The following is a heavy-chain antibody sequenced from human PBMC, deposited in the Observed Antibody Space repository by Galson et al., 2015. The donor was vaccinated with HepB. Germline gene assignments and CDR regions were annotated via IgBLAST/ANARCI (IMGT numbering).Heavy chain of an antibody. CDR1: GYTFTGYY. D-gene: IGHD6-13*01. CDR3: AREPSGGSWHPFNWFDP. J-gene: IGHJ5*02. V-gene: IGHV1-2*02. CDR2: INPNSGGT. Sequence: SVKVSCKASGYTFTGYYMHWVRQAPGQGLEWMGWINPNSGGTNYAQKFQGRVTMTRDTSISTAYRELSRLRSDDTAVYYCAREPSGGSWHPFNWFDPWGQGTLVTVSS.